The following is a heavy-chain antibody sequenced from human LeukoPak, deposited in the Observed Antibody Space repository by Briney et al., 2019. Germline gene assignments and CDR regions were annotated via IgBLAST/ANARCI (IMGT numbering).Heavy chain of an antibody. V-gene: IGHV3-11*01. CDR3: AREIVVGETGSYFDY. CDR2: ITSSNTSTPL. J-gene: IGHJ4*02. CDR1: GFSFSDLY. D-gene: IGHD3-22*01. Sequence: KAGGSLRLSCAASGFSFSDLYMTWIRQAPGKGLEWVSYITSSNTSTPLYYADSVKGRFTISRDNAKNSLYLQMNSLRAEDTAVYYCAREIVVGETGSYFDYWGQGILVTVSS.